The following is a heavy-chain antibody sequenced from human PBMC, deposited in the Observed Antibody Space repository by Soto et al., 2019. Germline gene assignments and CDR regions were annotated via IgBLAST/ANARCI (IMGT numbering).Heavy chain of an antibody. CDR3: AKGSCNSRPYYFDY. CDR2: ITGGADDT. CDR1: GFTFSTYV. D-gene: IGHD2-2*01. Sequence: EVQLLESGGGLVQPGGSLRLSCAASGFTFSTYVMSWVRQAPGQGLEWVSAITGGADDTYNADSVRGRFTISRDNSQNTLCLEMNSLRAEDTAVYYCAKGSCNSRPYYFDYCGQGTLVTVSS. V-gene: IGHV3-23*01. J-gene: IGHJ4*02.